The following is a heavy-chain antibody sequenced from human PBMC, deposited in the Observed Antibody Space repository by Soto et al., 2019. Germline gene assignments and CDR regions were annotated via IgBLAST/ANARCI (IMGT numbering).Heavy chain of an antibody. J-gene: IGHJ4*02. CDR2: ISSSSSTI. V-gene: IGHV3-48*02. Sequence: GGSLRLSCAASGFTFSSYSMNWVHQAPGKGLEWVSYISSSSSTIYYADSVKGRFTISRDNAKNSLYLQMNSLRDEDTAVYYCARDMPRPMTTVTALDYWGQGTLVTVSS. CDR1: GFTFSSYS. D-gene: IGHD4-17*01. CDR3: ARDMPRPMTTVTALDY.